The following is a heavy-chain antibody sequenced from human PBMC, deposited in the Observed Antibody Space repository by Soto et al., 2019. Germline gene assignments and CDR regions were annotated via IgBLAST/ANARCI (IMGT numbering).Heavy chain of an antibody. CDR3: ARGVRLFRGCFDP. D-gene: IGHD2-15*01. J-gene: IGHJ5*02. CDR2: INHNTNT. V-gene: IGHV4-34*01. Sequence: QVHLQQWGAGLLKPSETLSLTCAVYGGSFSDTYWNWFRQPPGKGLEWIGEINHNTNTIYNPSLTSLVTISVDTSKNHFSLKLTSVTAADTAVYYCARGVRLFRGCFDPWGQGTLVTVSS. CDR1: GGSFSDTY.